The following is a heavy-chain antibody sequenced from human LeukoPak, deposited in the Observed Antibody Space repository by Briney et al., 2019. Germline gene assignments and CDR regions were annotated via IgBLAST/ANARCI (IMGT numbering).Heavy chain of an antibody. J-gene: IGHJ4*02. CDR1: GFTFSDYS. V-gene: IGHV3-33*01. CDR3: ARDRGYSYGHPLDY. D-gene: IGHD5-18*01. Sequence: GGSLRLSCAASGFTFSDYSMHWVRQTPGKGLEWVALIWNDGSNKYYADSVKGRFTISRDNYKNTLYLQMNSLKVEDTSLYYCARDRGYSYGHPLDYWGQGTLVTVSS. CDR2: IWNDGSNK.